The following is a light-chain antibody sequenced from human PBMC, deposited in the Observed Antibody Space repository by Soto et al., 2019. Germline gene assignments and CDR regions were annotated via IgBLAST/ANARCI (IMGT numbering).Light chain of an antibody. CDR2: EVT. J-gene: IGLJ1*01. V-gene: IGLV2-14*01. CDR1: RSDVGAYNY. CDR3: SSFTSRFTFV. Sequence: QSVLTQPASVSGSPGQSIAISCTGTRSDVGAYNYVSWYQQHPGKAPKLMISEVTNRPSGVSDRFSGSKSGNTASLTISGLQAGDEADYYCSSFTSRFTFVFGTGTKVTVL.